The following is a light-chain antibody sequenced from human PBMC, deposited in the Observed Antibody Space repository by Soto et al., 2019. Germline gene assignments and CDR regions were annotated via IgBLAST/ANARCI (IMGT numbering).Light chain of an antibody. CDR2: KAS. V-gene: IGKV1-5*03. J-gene: IGKJ1*01. CDR1: QSISSW. Sequence: DIQMTQSPSTLSASVGDRVTITCRASQSISSWLAWYQQKPGKAPKLLIYKASSLESGVPSRFSGSGSGTELTLHVVGLSSDDVASYYREQYNSYPWTFGQGSKVDI. CDR3: EQYNSYPWT.